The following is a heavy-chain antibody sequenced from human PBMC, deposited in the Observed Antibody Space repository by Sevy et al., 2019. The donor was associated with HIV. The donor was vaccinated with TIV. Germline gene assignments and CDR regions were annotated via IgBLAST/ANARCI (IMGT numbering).Heavy chain of an antibody. V-gene: IGHV4-4*02. J-gene: IGHJ5*02. Sequence: SETLSLTCAVSGGSISSSNWWSWVRQPPEKGLEWIGEIYRSGSTNYNPSLKSRVTISVDKSKNQFSLKLSSVTAADTAVYYCASRTTVTTFSWFDPWGQGTLVTVSS. CDR2: IYRSGST. CDR1: GGSISSSNW. D-gene: IGHD4-17*01. CDR3: ASRTTVTTFSWFDP.